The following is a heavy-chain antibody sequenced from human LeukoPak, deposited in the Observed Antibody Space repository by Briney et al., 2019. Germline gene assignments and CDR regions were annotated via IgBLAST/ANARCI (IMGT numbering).Heavy chain of an antibody. CDR1: GFTVSSNY. D-gene: IGHD1-26*01. CDR3: ARSIVGATGLAFDI. Sequence: PGGSLKLSCAASGFTVSSNYMSWVRQAPGKGLEWVSGINWNGGSTGYADPVKGRFTISRDNAKNSLYLQMNSLRAEDTALYHCARSIVGATGLAFDIWGQGTMVTVSS. J-gene: IGHJ3*02. CDR2: INWNGGST. V-gene: IGHV3-20*01.